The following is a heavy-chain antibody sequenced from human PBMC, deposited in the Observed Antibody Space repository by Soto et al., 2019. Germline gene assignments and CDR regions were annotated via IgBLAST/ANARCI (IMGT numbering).Heavy chain of an antibody. CDR3: AKDRMGAGVRGYFDY. CDR1: GFTFSSYG. Sequence: ESGGGVVQPGKSLRLSCAGSGFTFSSYGMDWVRQAPGKGLEWVAVISYDGSNKYYADSVKGLFTISRDNSKNTLYLQMSSLRADDTAVYYCAKDRMGAGVRGYFDYWGQGTLVTVSS. CDR2: ISYDGSNK. J-gene: IGHJ4*02. V-gene: IGHV3-30*18. D-gene: IGHD3-10*01.